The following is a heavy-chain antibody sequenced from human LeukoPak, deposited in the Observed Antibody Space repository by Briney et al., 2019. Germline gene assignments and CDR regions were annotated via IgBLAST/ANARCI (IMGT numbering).Heavy chain of an antibody. CDR2: IYTSGST. Sequence: SETLSLTCTVSGGSISSYYWSWIRQPAGKGLEWIGRIYTSGSTNYNPSLKSRVTMSVDTSKNQFSLKLSSVTAADTAVYYCARQLGLSHCSSTSRPSGYWGQGTLVTVSS. CDR1: GGSISSYY. CDR3: ARQLGLSHCSSTSRPSGY. V-gene: IGHV4-4*07. D-gene: IGHD2-2*01. J-gene: IGHJ4*02.